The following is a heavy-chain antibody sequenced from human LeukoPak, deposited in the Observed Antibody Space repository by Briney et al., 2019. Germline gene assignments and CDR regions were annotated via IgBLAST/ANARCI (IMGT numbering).Heavy chain of an antibody. V-gene: IGHV3-33*01. Sequence: PGGSLRLSCEVPGFTFTSYGMHWVRQAPGKGLEWVADIWYDGSNKYYADSVKGRFTISRDNSKNTVFLQMTSLRADDTAVYYCARAYSGYSSRGFDYWGQGTLVSVSS. D-gene: IGHD5-12*01. CDR3: ARAYSGYSSRGFDY. CDR1: GFTFTSYG. J-gene: IGHJ4*02. CDR2: IWYDGSNK.